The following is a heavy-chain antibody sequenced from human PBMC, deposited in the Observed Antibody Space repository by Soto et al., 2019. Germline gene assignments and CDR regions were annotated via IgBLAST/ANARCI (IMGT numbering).Heavy chain of an antibody. V-gene: IGHV4-59*08. J-gene: IGHJ5*02. CDR2: IYYSGST. Sequence: SETLSLTCTVSGGSISSYYWSWIRQPPGKGLEWIGYIYYSGSTNYNPSLKSRVTISVDTSKNQFSLKLSSVTAADTAVYYCARHGPELAFFWFDPSGQGTLVTVSS. CDR3: ARHGPELAFFWFDP. D-gene: IGHD3-3*02. CDR1: GGSISSYY.